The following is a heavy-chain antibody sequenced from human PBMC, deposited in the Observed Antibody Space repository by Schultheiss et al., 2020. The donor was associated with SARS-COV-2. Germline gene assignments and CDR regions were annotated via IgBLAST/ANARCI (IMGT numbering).Heavy chain of an antibody. V-gene: IGHV4-61*01. J-gene: IGHJ4*02. D-gene: IGHD4-17*01. Sequence: SQTLSLTCTVSGGSISSSSYYWSWIRQPPGKGLEWIGYIYYSGSTNYNPSLKSRVTISVDTSKNQFSLKLSSVTAADTAVYYCARWEDYGDYGFDYWGQGTLVTVSS. CDR1: GGSISSSSYY. CDR3: ARWEDYGDYGFDY. CDR2: IYYSGST.